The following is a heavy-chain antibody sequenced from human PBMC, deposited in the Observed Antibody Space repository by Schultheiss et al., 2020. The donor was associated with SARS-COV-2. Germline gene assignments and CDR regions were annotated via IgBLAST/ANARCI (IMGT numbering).Heavy chain of an antibody. D-gene: IGHD4-23*01. CDR1: GFTFSSYW. Sequence: GGSLRLSCAASGFTFSSYWMSWVRQAPGKGLEWVAVIWYDGSNKYYADSVKGRFTISRDNSKNTLYLQMNSLRAEDTAVYYCARESFEYDYGGKGHDYWGQGTLVTVSS. CDR2: IWYDGSNK. CDR3: ARESFEYDYGGKGHDY. V-gene: IGHV3-33*08. J-gene: IGHJ4*02.